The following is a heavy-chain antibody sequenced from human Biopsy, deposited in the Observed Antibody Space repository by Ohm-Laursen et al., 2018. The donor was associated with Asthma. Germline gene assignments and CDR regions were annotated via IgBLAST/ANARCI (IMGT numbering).Heavy chain of an antibody. CDR3: AKRRGYSGHDNDY. D-gene: IGHD5-12*01. J-gene: IGHJ4*02. CDR2: ISYDGNHK. Sequence: SLRLSCSASGFMFRGFGMHWVRQAPGKGLEWVAVISYDGNHKFYEDSVKGRFTISRDNSKNTLYLQMNSLRTEDTAVYYCAKRRGYSGHDNDYWGQGTLVTVSS. V-gene: IGHV3-30*18. CDR1: GFMFRGFG.